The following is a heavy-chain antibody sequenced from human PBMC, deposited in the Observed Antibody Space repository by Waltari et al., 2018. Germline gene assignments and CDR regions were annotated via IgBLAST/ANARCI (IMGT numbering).Heavy chain of an antibody. CDR1: GFTFDDYA. CDR2: SSWNSGSI. D-gene: IGHD6-6*01. J-gene: IGHJ4*02. V-gene: IGHV3-9*01. Sequence: EVQLVESGGGLVQPGRSLRLSCAASGFTFDDYAMHWVRQAPGKGVEWVSGSSWNSGSIGYADSVKGRFTISRDNAKNSLYLQMNSLRAEDTALYYCAKDISSSFYYFDYWGQGTLVTVSS. CDR3: AKDISSSFYYFDY.